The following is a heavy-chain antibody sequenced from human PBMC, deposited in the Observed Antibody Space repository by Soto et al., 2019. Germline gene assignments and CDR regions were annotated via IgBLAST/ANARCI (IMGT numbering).Heavy chain of an antibody. Sequence: SETLSLTCTVSGGAISSDSWSWIRQSPGKALEWIGYSYYNGVTKYNPSLKSRVTISVDTSQNQFSLKLTSVTATDTAVYYCARRSRSSSGWYFLDYWGQGTLVTVSS. CDR2: SYYNGVT. J-gene: IGHJ4*02. V-gene: IGHV4-59*01. D-gene: IGHD6-19*01. CDR3: ARRSRSSSGWYFLDY. CDR1: GGAISSDS.